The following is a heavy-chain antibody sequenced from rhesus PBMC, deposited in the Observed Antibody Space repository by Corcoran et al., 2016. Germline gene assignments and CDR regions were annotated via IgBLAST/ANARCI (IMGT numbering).Heavy chain of an antibody. J-gene: IGHJ5-2*02. CDR1: GYSISSGYC. V-gene: IGHV4-127*01. CDR3: ARGSGSWPYNSLDV. Sequence: QVQLQESGPGMVKPSETLSLTCAVSGYSISSGYCWSWLRQPPRKGLEWIGYIGGSSGSTNYHHSLKSRVTISKDTSKNQFSLKLSSVTAADTAVYYCARGSGSWPYNSLDVWGRGVLVTVSS. D-gene: IGHD6-25*01. CDR2: IGGSSGST.